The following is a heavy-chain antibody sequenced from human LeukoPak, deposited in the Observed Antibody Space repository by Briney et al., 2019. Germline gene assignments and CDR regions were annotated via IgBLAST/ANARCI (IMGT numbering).Heavy chain of an antibody. J-gene: IGHJ3*02. D-gene: IGHD2-2*01. Sequence: SETLSLTCAVYGGSFCGYYWSWIRQPPGKGLEWIGEINHSGSTNYNPSLKSRVTISVDTSKNQFSLKLSSVTAADTAVYYCARDANAFDIWGQGTMVTVSS. CDR2: INHSGST. CDR3: ARDANAFDI. V-gene: IGHV4-34*01. CDR1: GGSFCGYY.